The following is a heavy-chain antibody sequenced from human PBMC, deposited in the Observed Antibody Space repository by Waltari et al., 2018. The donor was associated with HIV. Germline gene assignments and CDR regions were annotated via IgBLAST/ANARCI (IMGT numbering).Heavy chain of an antibody. D-gene: IGHD1-26*01. CDR3: ARGMGGGSYYPDFYFDY. CDR1: GDTFTSYG. J-gene: IGHJ4*02. V-gene: IGHV1-18*01. Sequence: QVQLVQSGAELKKPGASVTVSSKASGDTFTSYGINWVRQAPGEGLEWMGWISAYNCDTYYSQHIQDRCTLTTETSTSTAYMGLRTLRSDDTAVYYCARGMGGGSYYPDFYFDYWGLGTLVTVSS. CDR2: ISAYNCDT.